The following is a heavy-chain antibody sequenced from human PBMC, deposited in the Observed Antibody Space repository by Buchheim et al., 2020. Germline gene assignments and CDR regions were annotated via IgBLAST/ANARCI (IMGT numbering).Heavy chain of an antibody. D-gene: IGHD2-2*01. V-gene: IGHV4-31*11. Sequence: QLQLQESGSGLVKPSQTLSLTCAVSGGSISSGGYSWSWIRQHPGKGLEWIGYIYYSGSTYSNPSLKSRVTISVDTSKNPFSLKLSSVTAADTAVYYCAREVYCSSTSCYWSEKQQFDYWGQGTL. J-gene: IGHJ4*02. CDR2: IYYSGST. CDR1: GGSISSGGYS. CDR3: AREVYCSSTSCYWSEKQQFDY.